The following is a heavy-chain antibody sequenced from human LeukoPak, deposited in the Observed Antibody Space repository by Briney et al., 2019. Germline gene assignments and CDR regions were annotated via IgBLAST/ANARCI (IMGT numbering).Heavy chain of an antibody. CDR3: ARYCSSTSCSPGIYYFDY. V-gene: IGHV4-30-4*01. J-gene: IGHJ4*02. CDR2: IYYSGST. CDR1: GGSISSGDYY. Sequence: PSETLSLTCTVSGGSISSGDYYWSWIRQPPGTGLEWIGYIYYSGSTYYNPSLKSRVTISVDTSKNQFSLKLSSVTAADTTVYYCARYCSSTSCSPGIYYFDYWGQGTLVTVSS. D-gene: IGHD2-2*01.